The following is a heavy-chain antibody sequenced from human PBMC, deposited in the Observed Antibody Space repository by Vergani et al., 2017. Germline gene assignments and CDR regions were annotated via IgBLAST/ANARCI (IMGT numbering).Heavy chain of an antibody. J-gene: IGHJ6*03. D-gene: IGHD3-10*01. CDR3: ARDRGYYGSGRPNYYYYMDV. CDR2: INPNSGGT. Sequence: QVQLVQSGAEVKKPGASVKVSCKASGYTFTGYYMHWVRQAPGQGLEWMGWINPNSGGTNYEQKFQGRVTIPADKSTSTAYMELSSLRSEETAVYYCARDRGYYGSGRPNYYYYMDVWGKGTTVTVSS. CDR1: GYTFTGYY. V-gene: IGHV1-2*02.